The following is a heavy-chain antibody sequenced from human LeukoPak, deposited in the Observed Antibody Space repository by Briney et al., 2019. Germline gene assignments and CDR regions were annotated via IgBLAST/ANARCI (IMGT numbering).Heavy chain of an antibody. CDR3: AKAVRGYAPHLYYFDY. J-gene: IGHJ4*02. Sequence: TGGSLRLSCAASGFIVSLNYMSWVRQAPGKGLEWVSSFYSGGATHYADSVKGRFTISRDISENTVYLQMNSLTAEDTAVYYCAKAVRGYAPHLYYFDYWGQGTRVTVSS. D-gene: IGHD5-12*01. CDR2: FYSGGAT. V-gene: IGHV3-53*01. CDR1: GFIVSLNY.